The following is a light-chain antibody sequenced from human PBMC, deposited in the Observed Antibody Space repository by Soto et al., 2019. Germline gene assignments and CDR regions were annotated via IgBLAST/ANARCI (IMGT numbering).Light chain of an antibody. V-gene: IGKV3-20*01. CDR2: GAS. J-gene: IGKJ2*01. CDR3: QQYGDTPPAYT. CDR1: QTIRDNY. Sequence: EIVLTQSPATLSLSPGERATLSCRARQTIRDNYLAWYQQRRGQAPRLLIYGASIRATGIPDRFSGSGSGTDFTLTISRLEPEDFAVYYCQQYGDTPPAYTFGQGTKVDI.